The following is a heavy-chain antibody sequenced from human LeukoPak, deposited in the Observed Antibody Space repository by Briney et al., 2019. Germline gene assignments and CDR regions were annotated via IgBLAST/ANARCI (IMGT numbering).Heavy chain of an antibody. CDR1: GFTFSNYN. V-gene: IGHV3-21*01. D-gene: IGHD3-16*01. CDR3: GRAANDYAYSSGY. J-gene: IGHJ4*02. Sequence: GGSLRLSCAAFGFTFSNYNMNWVRQAPGKGLEWVSSISDTSTYIYYADSVKGRFTISRDNAKNSLYLQMNSLRAEDTAVYYCGRAANDYAYSSGYWGQGTLVTVSS. CDR2: ISDTSTYI.